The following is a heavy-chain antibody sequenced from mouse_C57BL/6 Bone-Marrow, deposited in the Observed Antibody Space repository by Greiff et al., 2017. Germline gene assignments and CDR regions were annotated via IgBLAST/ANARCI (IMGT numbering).Heavy chain of an antibody. D-gene: IGHD2-3*01. V-gene: IGHV5-4*01. CDR1: GFTFSSYA. CDR2: ISDGGSYT. CDR3: ARDGYYDDYYAMDY. J-gene: IGHJ4*01. Sequence: VKLVASGGGLVKPGGSLKLSCAASGFTFSSYAMSWVRQTPEKRLAWVATISDGGSYTYYPDNVKGRFTISRDNAKNNLYLQMSHLKSEDTAMYYCARDGYYDDYYAMDYWGQGTSVTVSS.